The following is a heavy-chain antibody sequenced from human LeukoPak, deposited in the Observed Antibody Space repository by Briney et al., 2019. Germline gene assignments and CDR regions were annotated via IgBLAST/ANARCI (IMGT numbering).Heavy chain of an antibody. CDR3: ARDRGNGFNSYFFDY. CDR2: IKQDGSEK. Sequence: GGSLRLSCAASGFTFSTYNMNWVRQAPGKGLEWVANIKQDGSEKYSVDPVKGRFTISRDNAKNSLFLQMNSLRAEGTALYYCARDRGNGFNSYFFDYWGQGTLVTVSS. D-gene: IGHD5-24*01. J-gene: IGHJ4*02. CDR1: GFTFSTYN. V-gene: IGHV3-7*01.